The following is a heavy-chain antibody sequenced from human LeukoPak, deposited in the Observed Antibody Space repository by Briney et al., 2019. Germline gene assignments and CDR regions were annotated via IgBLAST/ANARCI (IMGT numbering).Heavy chain of an antibody. CDR2: TRNRANSYTT. CDR1: GFTFSDHY. J-gene: IGHJ4*02. D-gene: IGHD3-10*01. CDR3: AREELLD. Sequence: GGSLRLSCAASGFTFSDHYMDWVRQAPGKGLEWVGRTRNRANSYTTEYAASAKGRFTISRDDSKNSLYLQMNSLKAEDTAVYYCAREELLDWGQGTLVTVSS. V-gene: IGHV3-72*01.